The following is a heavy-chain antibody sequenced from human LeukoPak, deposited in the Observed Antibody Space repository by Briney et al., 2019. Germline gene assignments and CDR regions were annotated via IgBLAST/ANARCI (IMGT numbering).Heavy chain of an antibody. V-gene: IGHV3-11*05. CDR1: GFTFSDYY. J-gene: IGHJ4*02. Sequence: GGSLRLSCAASGFTFSDYYMGWIRQAPGKGLEWVSYISSSNSYTNYGDSVKGRFTISRDNAKKSLFLQMNSLRAEDTAVYYCARDDMGAFDYWGQGTLVTVSS. CDR2: ISSSNSYT. CDR3: ARDDMGAFDY. D-gene: IGHD1-26*01.